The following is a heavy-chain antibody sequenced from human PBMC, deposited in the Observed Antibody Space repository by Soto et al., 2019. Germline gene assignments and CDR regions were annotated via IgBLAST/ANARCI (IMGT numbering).Heavy chain of an antibody. V-gene: IGHV1-69*13. J-gene: IGHJ4*02. D-gene: IGHD2-2*01. CDR3: AGPEGYCSSTSCPLDY. CDR2: IIPIFGTA. CDR1: GGTFSSYA. Sequence: ASVKVSCKASGGTFSSYAISWVRQAPGQGLEWMGGIIPIFGTANYAQKFQGRVTITADESTSTAYMELSSLRSEDTAVYYCAGPEGYCSSTSCPLDYWGQGTPVTVSS.